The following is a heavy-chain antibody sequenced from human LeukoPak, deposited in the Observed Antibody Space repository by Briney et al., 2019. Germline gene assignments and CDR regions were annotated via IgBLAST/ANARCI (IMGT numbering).Heavy chain of an antibody. CDR1: GFTFSSYG. V-gene: IGHV3-33*01. J-gene: IGHJ6*04. Sequence: GGSLRLSCAASGFTFSSYGMHWVRQAPGKGLEWVAFIWYDGSNKYYADSVKGRFTISRDNSKNTLYLQMNSLRAEDTAVYYCARVDYYGSGPYYYYGMDVWGKGTTVTVSS. CDR2: IWYDGSNK. D-gene: IGHD3-10*01. CDR3: ARVDYYGSGPYYYYGMDV.